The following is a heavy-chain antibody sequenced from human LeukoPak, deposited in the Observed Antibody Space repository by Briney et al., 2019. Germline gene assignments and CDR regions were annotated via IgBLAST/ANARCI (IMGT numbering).Heavy chain of an antibody. CDR2: ISSSGSTI. J-gene: IGHJ6*03. Sequence: PGGSLRLSCAASGFTFSSYGMHWVRQAPGKGLEWVSYISSSGSTIYYADSVKGRFTISRDNAKNSLYLQMNSLRAEDTAVYYCARDEGAPYSSGWYNYYYYMDVWGKGTTVTVSS. D-gene: IGHD6-19*01. CDR3: ARDEGAPYSSGWYNYYYYMDV. V-gene: IGHV3-48*04. CDR1: GFTFSSYG.